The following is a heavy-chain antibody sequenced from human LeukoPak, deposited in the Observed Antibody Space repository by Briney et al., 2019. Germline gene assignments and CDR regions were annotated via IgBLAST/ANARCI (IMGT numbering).Heavy chain of an antibody. V-gene: IGHV3-23*01. D-gene: IGHD3-3*01. Sequence: SCAXXGFXXXXYAMRWVRQAPGKGGVWFSAITASGAPTYYADSVKGRFTISTYNSKNTLYLQMNSLRAEDTAVYYCANGGPLNWFDPWGQGTLVTVSS. CDR2: ITASGAPT. CDR3: ANGGPLNWFDP. CDR1: GFXXXXYA. J-gene: IGHJ5*02.